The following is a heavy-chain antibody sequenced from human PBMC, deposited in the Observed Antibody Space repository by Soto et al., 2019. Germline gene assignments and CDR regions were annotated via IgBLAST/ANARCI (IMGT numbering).Heavy chain of an antibody. CDR2: INSDGSST. V-gene: IGHV3-74*01. CDR1: GFTFSSYW. CDR3: ARAGGYYYYYGMDV. J-gene: IGHJ6*02. Sequence: GGSLRLSCAASGFTFSSYWMHWVRQAPGKGLVWVSRINSDGSSTSYADSGKGRFTISRDNAKNTLYLQMNSLRAEDTAVYYCARAGGYYYYYGMDVWGQGTTVTVSS.